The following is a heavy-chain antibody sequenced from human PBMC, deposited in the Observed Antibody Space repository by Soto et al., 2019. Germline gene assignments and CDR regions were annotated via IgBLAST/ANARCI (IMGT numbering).Heavy chain of an antibody. CDR2: ISAYHGNT. D-gene: IGHD3-9*01. V-gene: IGHV1-18*01. Sequence: ASVKVSCKASGYTFTSYGISWVRQAPGQGLEWMGWISAYHGNTNYAQKLQGRVTMTTDTSTSTAYMELRSLRSDDTGVYYCARDRPTYYDILTLHNYYYYGMDVWGQGTKVTVSS. CDR1: GYTFTSYG. J-gene: IGHJ6*02. CDR3: ARDRPTYYDILTLHNYYYYGMDV.